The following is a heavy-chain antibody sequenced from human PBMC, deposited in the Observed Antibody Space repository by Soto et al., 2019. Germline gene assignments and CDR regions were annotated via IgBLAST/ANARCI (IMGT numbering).Heavy chain of an antibody. V-gene: IGHV6-1*01. CDR1: GDSVSSNSAA. D-gene: IGHD6-13*01. J-gene: IGHJ3*02. Sequence: SQTLSLTCAISGDSVSSNSAAWNWIRQSPSRGLEWLGRTYYRSKWYNDYAVSVKSRITINPDTSKNQFPLQLNSVTPEDTAVYYCARVVAAAGVRAFDIWGQGTMVTVSS. CDR3: ARVVAAAGVRAFDI. CDR2: TYYRSKWYN.